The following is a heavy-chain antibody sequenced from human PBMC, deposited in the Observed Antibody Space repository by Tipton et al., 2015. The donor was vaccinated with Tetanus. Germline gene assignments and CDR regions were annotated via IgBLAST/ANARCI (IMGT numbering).Heavy chain of an antibody. V-gene: IGHV1-2*02. J-gene: IGHJ6*02. Sequence: QLVQSGAEMKKPGASVKVSCKASGYTFTGYYIYWVRQAPGQGLEWMGWIDPNSGGTVYAQKLQGRVTMTRDTSISTAYMDLRSLSSDDTAVYYCARDRGDYIYYGMDVWGPGTTVTVS. D-gene: IGHD3-22*01. CDR3: ARDRGDYIYYGMDV. CDR2: IDPNSGGT. CDR1: GYTFTGYY.